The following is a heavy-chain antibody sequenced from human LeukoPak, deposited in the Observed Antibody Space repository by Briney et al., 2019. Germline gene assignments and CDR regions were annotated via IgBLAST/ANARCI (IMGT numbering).Heavy chain of an antibody. Sequence: APVKVSCKASGYTFTSYAMHWVRQAPGQRLEWMGWINAGNGNTKYSQKFQGRVTITRDTSASTAYMELSSLRSEDTAVYYCAADSSGWSDAFDIWGQGTMVTVSS. CDR3: AADSSGWSDAFDI. CDR2: INAGNGNT. V-gene: IGHV1-3*01. J-gene: IGHJ3*02. D-gene: IGHD6-19*01. CDR1: GYTFTSYA.